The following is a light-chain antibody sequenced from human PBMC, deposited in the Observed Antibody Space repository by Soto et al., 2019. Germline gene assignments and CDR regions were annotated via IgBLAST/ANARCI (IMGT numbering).Light chain of an antibody. CDR1: QSISRW. V-gene: IGKV1-5*01. Sequence: DIQMTQSPSSLSASVGDRVTITFRASQSISRWLAWYQQKPGKAPQALIYDASSLKSGVPSRFSGNGSGTEFTLTISSLQPDDFATYYCQQYNTYSTFGQGTRLEIK. J-gene: IGKJ5*01. CDR2: DAS. CDR3: QQYNTYST.